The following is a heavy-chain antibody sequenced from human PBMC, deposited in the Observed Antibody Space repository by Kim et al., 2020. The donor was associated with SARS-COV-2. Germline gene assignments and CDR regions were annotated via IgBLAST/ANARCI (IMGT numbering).Heavy chain of an antibody. Sequence: GGSLRLSCATSGFTFSNHYMTWVRQAPGKGLEWVSSISGSSTYANYADSVKGRFTISRDDAQNSVYLQMNSLRVDDTAVYYCARDGYYFYAMDVWGQGTTVTVSS. J-gene: IGHJ6*02. CDR3: ARDGYYFYAMDV. CDR2: ISGSSTYA. D-gene: IGHD6-13*01. CDR1: GFTFSNHY. V-gene: IGHV3-11*05.